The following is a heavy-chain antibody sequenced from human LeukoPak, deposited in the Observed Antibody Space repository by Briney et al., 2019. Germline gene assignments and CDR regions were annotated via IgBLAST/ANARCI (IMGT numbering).Heavy chain of an antibody. Sequence: GGSLRLSCAASGFTFSNAWMSWVRQAPGKGLEWVGRIKSKTDGGTTDYAAPVKGRFRISRDDSKNTLYLQMNSLKTEDTAVYYCSTDPYYYDSSGYYGFDHWGQGTLVTVSS. CDR3: STDPYYYDSSGYYGFDH. D-gene: IGHD3-22*01. CDR1: GFTFSNAW. J-gene: IGHJ4*02. CDR2: IKSKTDGGTT. V-gene: IGHV3-15*01.